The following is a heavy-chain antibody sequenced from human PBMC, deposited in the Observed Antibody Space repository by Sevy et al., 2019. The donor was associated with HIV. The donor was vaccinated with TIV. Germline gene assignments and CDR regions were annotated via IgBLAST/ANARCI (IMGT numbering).Heavy chain of an antibody. V-gene: IGHV3-7*03. Sequence: GGSLRLSCAASGFTFSSYWMSWVRQAPGKGLEWVANIKQDGSEKYYVDSVKGRFTISRDNAKNSLYLQMNSLSAEDTAVYYCARDRAHYTYGMDVWGQGTTVTVSS. CDR2: IKQDGSEK. D-gene: IGHD3-3*01. J-gene: IGHJ6*02. CDR3: ARDRAHYTYGMDV. CDR1: GFTFSSYW.